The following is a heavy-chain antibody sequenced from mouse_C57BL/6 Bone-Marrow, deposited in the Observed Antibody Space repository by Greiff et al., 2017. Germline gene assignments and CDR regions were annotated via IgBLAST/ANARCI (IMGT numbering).Heavy chain of an antibody. J-gene: IGHJ4*01. CDR2: ISDGGSYT. D-gene: IGHD3-1*01. CDR3: ARDRGSVDY. Sequence: EVKVVESGGGLVKPGGSLKLSCAASGFTFSSYAMSWVRQTPEKRLEWVATISDGGSYTYYPDNVKGRFTFSRDNAKNNLYLQMSHLKSEDTAMYYCARDRGSVDYWGQGTSVTVSS. V-gene: IGHV5-4*01. CDR1: GFTFSSYA.